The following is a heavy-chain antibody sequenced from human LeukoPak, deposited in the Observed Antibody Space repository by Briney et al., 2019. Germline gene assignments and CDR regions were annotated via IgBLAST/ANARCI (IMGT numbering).Heavy chain of an antibody. V-gene: IGHV3-9*01. CDR3: AKLSTSYNSGGPFDY. J-gene: IGHJ4*02. D-gene: IGHD5-24*01. CDR2: ISWNSGSI. CDR1: GFTFSRYS. Sequence: PGGSLRLSCAASGFTFSRYSMNWVRQAPGKGLEWVSGISWNSGSIGYADSVKGRFTISRDNAKNSLYLQMNSLRAEDTALYYCAKLSTSYNSGGPFDYWGQGTLVTVSS.